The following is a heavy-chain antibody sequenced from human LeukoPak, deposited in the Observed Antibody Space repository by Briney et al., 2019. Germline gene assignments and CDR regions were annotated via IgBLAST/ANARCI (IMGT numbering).Heavy chain of an antibody. Sequence: SETLSLTCTVSGGSISSYYWSWIRQPPGKGLEWIGYIYYSGSTNYNPSLKSRVTISVDTSKNQFSLKLSSVTAADTAAYYCAGHSGSTRYFDYWGQGTLVTVSS. V-gene: IGHV4-59*01. CDR3: AGHSGSTRYFDY. D-gene: IGHD1-26*01. J-gene: IGHJ4*02. CDR1: GGSISSYY. CDR2: IYYSGST.